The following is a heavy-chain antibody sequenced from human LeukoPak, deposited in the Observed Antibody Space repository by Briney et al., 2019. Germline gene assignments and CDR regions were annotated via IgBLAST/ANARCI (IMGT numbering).Heavy chain of an antibody. Sequence: PSETLSLTCTVSGYSINNGYYWGWIRQPPGKGLEWIGSIYHSGSTYYEPSLKSRVTISVDTSKNQFSLKLSSVTAADTAVYYCARDRLAVAGTNYFDYWGQGTLVTVSS. CDR1: GYSINNGYY. CDR3: ARDRLAVAGTNYFDY. V-gene: IGHV4-38-2*02. CDR2: IYHSGST. D-gene: IGHD6-19*01. J-gene: IGHJ4*02.